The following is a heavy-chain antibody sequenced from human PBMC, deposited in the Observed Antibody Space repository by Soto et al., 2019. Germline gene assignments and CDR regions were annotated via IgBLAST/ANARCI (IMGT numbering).Heavy chain of an antibody. V-gene: IGHV4-30-2*01. CDR1: GGSISSGGYS. J-gene: IGHJ5*02. D-gene: IGHD6-13*01. CDR3: ARDHGIAAAGWFDP. Sequence: PSETLSLTCAVSGGSISSGGYSWSWIRQPPGKGLEWIGYIYHSGSTYYDPSLKSRVTISVDRSKNQFSLYLQMNSLRAEDTAVYYCARDHGIAAAGWFDPWGQGTLVTSPQ. CDR2: IYHSGST.